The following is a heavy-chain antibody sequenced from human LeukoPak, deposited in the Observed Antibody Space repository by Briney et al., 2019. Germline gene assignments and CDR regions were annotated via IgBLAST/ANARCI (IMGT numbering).Heavy chain of an antibody. CDR1: GFAFDDYA. V-gene: IGHV3-9*01. CDR3: ARDHDSGGGGGS. D-gene: IGHD1-26*01. CDR2: ISWNSGSI. Sequence: GRSLRLSCAASGFAFDDYAMDWVRQAPGKGLEWASGISWNSGSIGYADSVKGRFTISRDNAKNSLYLQMNSLRTEDTAVYFCARDHDSGGGGGSWGQGTLVTVSS. J-gene: IGHJ5*02.